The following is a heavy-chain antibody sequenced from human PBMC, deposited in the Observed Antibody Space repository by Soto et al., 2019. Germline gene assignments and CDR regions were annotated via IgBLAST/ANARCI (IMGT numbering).Heavy chain of an antibody. CDR2: IYHSGST. CDR1: GGSISSSNW. Sequence: SETLSLTCAVSGGSISSSNWWSWVRQPPGKGLEWIGEIYHSGSTNYNPSLKSRVTISVDKSKNQFSLKLSSVTAADTAVYYCARTYSDSTVDSYYDFWSGYYLSPEYYFDYWGQGTLVTVSS. D-gene: IGHD3-3*01. CDR3: ARTYSDSTVDSYYDFWSGYYLSPEYYFDY. V-gene: IGHV4-4*02. J-gene: IGHJ4*02.